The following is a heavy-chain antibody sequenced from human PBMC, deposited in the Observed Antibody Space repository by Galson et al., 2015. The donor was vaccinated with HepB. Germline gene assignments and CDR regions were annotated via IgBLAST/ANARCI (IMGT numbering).Heavy chain of an antibody. D-gene: IGHD4-11*01. Sequence: SVKVSCKASGYTFTSYDINWVRQATGQGLEWMGWMNPNSGNTGYAQKFQGRVTMTRNTSISTAYMELSSLRSEDTAVYYCAREIGNYRGYYYGMDVWGQGTTVTVSS. CDR1: GYTFTSYD. V-gene: IGHV1-8*01. CDR2: MNPNSGNT. J-gene: IGHJ6*02. CDR3: AREIGNYRGYYYGMDV.